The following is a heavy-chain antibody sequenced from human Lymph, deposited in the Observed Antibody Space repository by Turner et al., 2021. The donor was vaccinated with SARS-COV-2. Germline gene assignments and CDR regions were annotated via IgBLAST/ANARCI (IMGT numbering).Heavy chain of an antibody. CDR3: AKDRVTLSSGWEDY. CDR1: GLTFSSYA. D-gene: IGHD6-19*01. V-gene: IGHV3-23*01. CDR2: ISGSSGTT. Sequence: EVQLLESGGGLGQPGGSLRLSCAASGLTFSSYAMSWVRQAPGKGLEWVSGISGSSGTTHYADSGKGRFTISRDNSKNTLYLQMNRLRAEDTAVYYCAKDRVTLSSGWEDYWGQGTLVTVSS. J-gene: IGHJ4*02.